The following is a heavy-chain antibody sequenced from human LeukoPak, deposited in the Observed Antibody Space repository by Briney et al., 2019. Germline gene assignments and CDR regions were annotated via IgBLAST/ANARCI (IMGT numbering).Heavy chain of an antibody. Sequence: PGGSLRLSCAASGFTFSSYSMNWVRQAPGKGLEWVSSISSSSSYIYYADSVKGRFTISRDNAKNSLYLQMNSLRAEDTAVYYCARDSGGDGYKNYWGQGTLVAVSS. D-gene: IGHD5-24*01. CDR1: GFTFSSYS. CDR3: ARDSGGDGYKNY. V-gene: IGHV3-21*01. CDR2: ISSSSSYI. J-gene: IGHJ4*02.